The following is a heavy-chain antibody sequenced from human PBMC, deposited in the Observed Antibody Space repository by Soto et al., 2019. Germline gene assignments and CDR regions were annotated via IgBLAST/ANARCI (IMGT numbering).Heavy chain of an antibody. D-gene: IGHD6-19*01. CDR2: AYYSGTT. V-gene: IGHV4-59*01. Sequence: LSLTCTVSGGSITSYFWSWVRQSPGKGLEWLGYAYYSGTTHYNPSLQSRLTMSVDTSKYQFSLKLSSLTAADTAVYYCASLLAGHSRGWYYFDSWGQGTPVTVSS. CDR3: ASLLAGHSRGWYYFDS. J-gene: IGHJ4*02. CDR1: GGSITSYF.